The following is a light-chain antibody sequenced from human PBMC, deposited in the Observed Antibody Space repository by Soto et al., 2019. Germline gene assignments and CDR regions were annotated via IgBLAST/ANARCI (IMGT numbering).Light chain of an antibody. CDR1: QSVSSS. J-gene: IGKJ1*01. V-gene: IGKV3-15*01. Sequence: EIVVTQSPATLSVSPGERVTLSCRASQSVSSSLAWYQQRPGQAPRLLIYDTSTRAPGIAARFSGSGSGTEFTLTISSLQSEDVAVYYCQQHVHWPPRTFGQGTTVEIK. CDR2: DTS. CDR3: QQHVHWPPRT.